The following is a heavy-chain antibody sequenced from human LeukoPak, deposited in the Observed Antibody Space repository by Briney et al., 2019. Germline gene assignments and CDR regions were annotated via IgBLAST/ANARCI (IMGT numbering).Heavy chain of an antibody. V-gene: IGHV3-30-3*01. CDR1: GFTFSSFP. CDR2: ISSDGGIK. D-gene: IGHD3-16*01. Sequence: PGGSLRLSCAASGFTFSSFPMHWVRQAPGKGLEWVATISSDGGIKFYADSVKGRFTISRDKSKRTLYVQMNSLRLEDTAINYCAREGGGGDFDYWGQGTLVTVSS. J-gene: IGHJ4*02. CDR3: AREGGGGDFDY.